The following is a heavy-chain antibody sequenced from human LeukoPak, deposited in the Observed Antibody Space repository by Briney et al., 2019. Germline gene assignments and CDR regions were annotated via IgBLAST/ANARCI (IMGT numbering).Heavy chain of an antibody. CDR3: ARASGPFDF. CDR2: IFSDGYTK. V-gene: IGHV3-33*01. CDR1: GFIFSPYG. Sequence: GGSLRLSCAASGFIFSPYGLHWVRQAPGKGLEWVAVIFSDGYTKYYAASVKDRFTISRDNSKNTLYLHMNSLIPGDTGVYYCARASGPFDFWGQGTLLTVSS. D-gene: IGHD3-10*01. J-gene: IGHJ4*02.